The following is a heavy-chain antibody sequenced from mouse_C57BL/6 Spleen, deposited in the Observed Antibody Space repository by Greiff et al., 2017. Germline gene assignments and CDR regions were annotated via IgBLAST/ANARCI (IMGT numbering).Heavy chain of an antibody. J-gene: IGHJ3*01. D-gene: IGHD2-1*01. CDR2: IDPEDGDT. Sequence: EVQLQQSGAELVRPGASVKLSCTASGFNIKDYYMHWVKQRPEQGLEWIGRIDPEDGDTEYAPKFQGKATMTSDTSSNTAYLQLSSLTSEDTAVYYCTATMAQAWFAYWGQGTLVTVSA. CDR1: GFNIKDYY. V-gene: IGHV14-1*01. CDR3: TATMAQAWFAY.